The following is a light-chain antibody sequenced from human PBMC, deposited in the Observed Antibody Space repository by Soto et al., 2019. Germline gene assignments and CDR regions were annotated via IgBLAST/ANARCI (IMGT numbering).Light chain of an antibody. CDR3: QRDGRSLWT. CDR2: STS. J-gene: IGKJ1*01. V-gene: IGKV3-20*01. CDR1: QSVSTPY. Sequence: ENVLTQSPGTLSLSPGERATLSCRASQSVSTPYLAWYQQKPGQAPRLLIYSTSTRASGIPDRFSGSGSETDFTLSINRLEPADFAVYYCQRDGRSLWTFGKGTKVEIK.